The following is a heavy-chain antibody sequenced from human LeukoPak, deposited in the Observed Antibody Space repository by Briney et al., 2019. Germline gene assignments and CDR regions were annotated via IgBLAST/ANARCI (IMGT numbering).Heavy chain of an antibody. J-gene: IGHJ4*02. Sequence: PSETLSLTCAVYGGSFSGYYWSWIRQPPGKGLEWIGEINHSGSTNYNPSLKSRVTISVDTSKNQFSLKLSSVTAADTAVYYCAGTKWLVKTGVDYWGQGTLVTVSS. CDR3: AGTKWLVKTGVDY. D-gene: IGHD6-19*01. CDR2: INHSGST. CDR1: GGSFSGYY. V-gene: IGHV4-34*01.